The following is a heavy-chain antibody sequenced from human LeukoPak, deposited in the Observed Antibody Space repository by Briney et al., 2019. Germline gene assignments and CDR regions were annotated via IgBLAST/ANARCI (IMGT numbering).Heavy chain of an antibody. CDR3: AKDRRFRLGAFDI. CDR2: ISWNSGTI. J-gene: IGHJ3*02. CDR1: GFTFYDYA. Sequence: PGGSLRLSCAASGFTFYDYAMHWVRHAPGGGLEWVSGISWNSGTIVYADSVKGRFTISRDNAKKSLYLQMNSLRVEDTAVYFCAKDRRFRLGAFDIWGQGKMVTVSS. V-gene: IGHV3-9*01. D-gene: IGHD3-10*01.